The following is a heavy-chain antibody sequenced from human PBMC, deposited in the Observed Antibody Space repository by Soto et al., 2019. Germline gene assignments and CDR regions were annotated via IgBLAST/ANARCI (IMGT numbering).Heavy chain of an antibody. D-gene: IGHD6-13*01. Sequence: EVQLVESGGGLVKPEGSLRLTCAASGFTFDSYTMNWVRQAPGKELEWVSSIGPSSNAIYYADSVKGRFTISRDNAKNSLYLQMNSLRDDDTAVYLYANWVTAAGTIRYWGHVTRVTVSS. CDR1: GFTFDSYT. J-gene: IGHJ4*01. V-gene: IGHV3-21*01. CDR3: ANWVTAAGTIRY. CDR2: IGPSSNAI.